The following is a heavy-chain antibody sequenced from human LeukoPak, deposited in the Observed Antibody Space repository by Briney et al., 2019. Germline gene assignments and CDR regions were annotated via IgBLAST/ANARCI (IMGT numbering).Heavy chain of an antibody. D-gene: IGHD2-15*01. Sequence: SETLSLTCTVSGGSISSYYWSWIRQPPGKGLEWIGYIYYSGSTNYNPSLKSRVTISVDTSKNQFSLKLSSVTAADTAVYYCAREGPYCSGGSCCLLDYWGQGTLVTVSS. CDR1: GGSISSYY. CDR2: IYYSGST. J-gene: IGHJ4*02. V-gene: IGHV4-59*01. CDR3: AREGPYCSGGSCCLLDY.